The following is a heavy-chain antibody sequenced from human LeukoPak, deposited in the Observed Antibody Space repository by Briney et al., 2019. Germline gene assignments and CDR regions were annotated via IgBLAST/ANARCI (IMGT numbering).Heavy chain of an antibody. CDR1: GFTFSNYN. CDR3: TTVPYYYGSGSYFNIDY. CDR2: IKSKTDGGTT. V-gene: IGHV3-15*01. D-gene: IGHD3-10*01. Sequence: PGGSLRLSCAASGFTFSNYNMNWVRQAPGKGLEWVGRIKSKTDGGTTDYAAPVKGRFTISRDDSKNTLYLQMNSLKTEDTAVYYCTTVPYYYGSGSYFNIDYWGQGTLVTVSS. J-gene: IGHJ4*02.